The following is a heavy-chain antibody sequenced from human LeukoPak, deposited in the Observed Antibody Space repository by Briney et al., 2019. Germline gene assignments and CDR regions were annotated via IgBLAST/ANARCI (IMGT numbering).Heavy chain of an antibody. CDR3: ARWNRMIDY. V-gene: IGHV4-59*01. CDR1: GGSISSYY. Sequence: SETLSLTCTVSGGSISSYYWSWIRQPPGKGLEWIGYIYYSGSTNYKPSLKSRVTISVETSKNQFSLKLRSVTAADTAVYYCARWNRMIDYWGQGTLVTVSS. D-gene: IGHD1-1*01. J-gene: IGHJ4*02. CDR2: IYYSGST.